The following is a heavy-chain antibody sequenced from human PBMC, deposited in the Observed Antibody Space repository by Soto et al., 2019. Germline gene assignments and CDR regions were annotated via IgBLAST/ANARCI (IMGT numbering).Heavy chain of an antibody. Sequence: SETLSLTCGVSGDSISSVNWWSGVRQSPGRGLEWIGEIYHSGSTNYNPSLKSRVTVSVDKSKNQFSLQLTSVTAADTAVYYCATFSGFFTISPFDAWGQGILVTVSS. CDR1: GDSISSVNW. J-gene: IGHJ5*02. V-gene: IGHV4-4*02. CDR2: IYHSGST. CDR3: ATFSGFFTISPFDA. D-gene: IGHD2-8*01.